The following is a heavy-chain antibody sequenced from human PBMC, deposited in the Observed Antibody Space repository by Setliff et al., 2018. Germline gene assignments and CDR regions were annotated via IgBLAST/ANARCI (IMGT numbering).Heavy chain of an antibody. Sequence: GASVKVSCKASGYTFTGYYMHWVRQAPGQGLEWMGRINPNSGGTNYAQKFQGRVTMTRDTSISTAYMELSRLRSDDTAVYYCARDEGSGWYVGYWGQGTLVTVSS. V-gene: IGHV1-2*06. CDR3: ARDEGSGWYVGY. D-gene: IGHD6-19*01. CDR2: INPNSGGT. CDR1: GYTFTGYY. J-gene: IGHJ4*02.